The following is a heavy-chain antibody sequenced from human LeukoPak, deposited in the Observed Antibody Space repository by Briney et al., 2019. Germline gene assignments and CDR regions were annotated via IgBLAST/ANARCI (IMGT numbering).Heavy chain of an antibody. J-gene: IGHJ4*02. D-gene: IGHD6-13*01. CDR2: MNPNSGNT. CDR3: ARGFWYSSSWTDY. V-gene: IGHV1-8*01. CDR1: GYTFTSYD. Sequence: ASVKVSCKASGYTFTSYDINWVRQATGQGLEWMGWMNPNSGNTGYAQKFQGRVTMTRNTSISTDYMELRSLRSEDTAVYYCARGFWYSSSWTDYWGQGTLVTVSS.